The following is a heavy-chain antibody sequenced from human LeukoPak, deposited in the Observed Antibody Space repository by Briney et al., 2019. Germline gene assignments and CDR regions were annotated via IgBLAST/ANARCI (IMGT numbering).Heavy chain of an antibody. V-gene: IGHV1-3*01. CDR3: ASFRAGYQLREGGVFDY. D-gene: IGHD2-2*01. J-gene: IGHJ4*02. CDR1: GYTFTSYA. Sequence: ASVKVSCKASGYTFTSYAMHWVRQAPGQRLEWMGWINAGNGNTKYSQKFQGRVTITRDTSASTAYMELSSLRSEDTAVYYCASFRAGYQLREGGVFDYWGQGTLVTVSS. CDR2: INAGNGNT.